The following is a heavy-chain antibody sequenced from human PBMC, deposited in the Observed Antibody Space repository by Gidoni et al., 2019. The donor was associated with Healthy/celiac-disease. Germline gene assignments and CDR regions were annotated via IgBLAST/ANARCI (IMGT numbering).Heavy chain of an antibody. CDR2: INHSGST. D-gene: IGHD6-13*01. CDR1: GGSFSGYY. J-gene: IGHJ4*02. Sequence: QVQLQQWGAGLLKPSETLSLTCAVYGGSFSGYYWCWIRQPPGKGLEWIGEINHSGSTNYNPSLKSRVTISVDTSKNQFSLKLSSATAEDTAVYYCARERAYSSSWSYVDYWGQGTLVTVSS. CDR3: ARERAYSSSWSYVDY. V-gene: IGHV4-34*01.